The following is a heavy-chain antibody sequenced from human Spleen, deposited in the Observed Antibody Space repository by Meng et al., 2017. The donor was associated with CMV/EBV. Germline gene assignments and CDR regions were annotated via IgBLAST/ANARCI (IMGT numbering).Heavy chain of an antibody. CDR1: GFTFSSYA. V-gene: IGHV3-30-3*01. D-gene: IGHD3-3*01. CDR2: ISYDGSNK. J-gene: IGHJ4*02. Sequence: GESLKISCAASGFTFSSYAMHWVRQAPGKGLEWVAVISYDGSNKYYADSVKGRFTISRDNSKNTLYLQMNSLRAEDTAVYYCAREFRIFGVVIIEGYFDYWGQGTLVTVSS. CDR3: AREFRIFGVVIIEGYFDY.